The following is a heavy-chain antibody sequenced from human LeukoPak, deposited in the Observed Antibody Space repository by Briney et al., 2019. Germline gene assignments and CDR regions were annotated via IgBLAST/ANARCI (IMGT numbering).Heavy chain of an antibody. CDR2: INPNIGVT. CDR1: GYTFTGYY. Sequence: ASVKVSCKASGYTFTGYYMHWVRQAPGQGLEWMGWINPNIGVTNYAREFQGRVTMTRDTSTGTAYMELSRLRSDDTAVYYCARDRTKYCRSTSCPLDYWGQGTLVTVSS. CDR3: ARDRTKYCRSTSCPLDY. D-gene: IGHD2-2*01. V-gene: IGHV1-2*02. J-gene: IGHJ4*02.